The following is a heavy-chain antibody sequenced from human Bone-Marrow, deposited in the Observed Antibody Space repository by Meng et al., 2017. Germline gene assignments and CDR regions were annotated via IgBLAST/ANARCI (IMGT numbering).Heavy chain of an antibody. CDR2: FHHSGTT. V-gene: IGHV4-4*02. CDR1: GASVSSGYW. J-gene: IGHJ4*02. CDR3: AASSGWYRIDS. Sequence: QVQLLESGSGLVKPSGTLALTCGVSGASVSSGYWWTWVRQPPGKGLEWIGEFHHSGTTNYNPSLRSRVTISVDTSKNQFSLRLTSVTGADTAVYYCAASSGWYRIDSWGQGTLVTVSS. D-gene: IGHD6-19*01.